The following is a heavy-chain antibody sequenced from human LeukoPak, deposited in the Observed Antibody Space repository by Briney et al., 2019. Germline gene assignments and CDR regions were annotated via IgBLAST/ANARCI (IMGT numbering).Heavy chain of an antibody. CDR1: GFTFDDYA. CDR3: AKDNRGYYYGMDV. CDR2: ISWNSGSI. V-gene: IGHV3-9*01. Sequence: GGSLRLSCAASGFTFDDYAMHWVRQAPGKGLEWVSSISWNSGSIGYADSVKGRFTISRDYAKNSLYLQMNSLRAEDTALYYCAKDNRGYYYGMDVWGQGTTVTVSS. J-gene: IGHJ6*02.